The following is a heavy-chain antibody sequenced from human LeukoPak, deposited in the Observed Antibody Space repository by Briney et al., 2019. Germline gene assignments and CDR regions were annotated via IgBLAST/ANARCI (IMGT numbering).Heavy chain of an antibody. J-gene: IGHJ3*02. CDR1: GFTFSSYA. CDR2: IISNGGST. Sequence: GGSLRLSCSASGFTFSSYAMHWVRQAPGKGLEYVSAIISNGGSTYYADSVKGRCTISRANSKNTLYLQMSRLGDEETAVYYCVKDHLWFGELSGHDAFDIWGQGPMVSVS. D-gene: IGHD3-10*01. V-gene: IGHV3-64D*08. CDR3: VKDHLWFGELSGHDAFDI.